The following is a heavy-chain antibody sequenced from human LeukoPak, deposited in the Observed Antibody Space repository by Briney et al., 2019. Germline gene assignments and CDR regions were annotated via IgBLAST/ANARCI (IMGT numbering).Heavy chain of an antibody. Sequence: GGSLRLSCAASGFTFSDYWMTWVRQAPGKGLEWAANIDRGGNKKNCVDSVRGRFTISRDNAKTSLYLQMNSLRAEDTAVYFCARPHMTAVTPADYWGQGTLVAVSS. V-gene: IGHV3-7*01. CDR2: IDRGGNKK. D-gene: IGHD4-17*01. CDR1: GFTFSDYW. J-gene: IGHJ4*02. CDR3: ARPHMTAVTPADY.